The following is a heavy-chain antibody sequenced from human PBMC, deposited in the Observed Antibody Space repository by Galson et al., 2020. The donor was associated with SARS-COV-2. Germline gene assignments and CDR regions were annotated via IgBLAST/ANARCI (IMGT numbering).Heavy chain of an antibody. D-gene: IGHD3-10*01. J-gene: IGHJ4*02. CDR2: IYYAGNT. CDR1: SGAVSAYY. CDR3: ARGYYGSAHFDFDY. V-gene: IGHV4-59*02. Sequence: SETLSLTCSVPSGAVSAYYWTWIRQPPGKGLEWLGYIYYAGNTNFNPSLKSRVTMSVDTSNNQFSLHLNSVTAADTALYFCARGYYGSAHFDFDYWGRGTLVTVSS.